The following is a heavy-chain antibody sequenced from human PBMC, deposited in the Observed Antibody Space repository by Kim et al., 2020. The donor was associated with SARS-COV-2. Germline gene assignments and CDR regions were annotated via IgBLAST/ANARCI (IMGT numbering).Heavy chain of an antibody. V-gene: IGHV4-39*01. J-gene: IGHJ2*01. CDR2: VYYSGTT. CDR3: ARHQRGYTSTSYLYWYFDL. D-gene: IGHD2-2*02. CDR1: GASISSNTYF. Sequence: SETLSLTCTVSGASISSNTYFWGWVRQPPGKGLEWIGSVYYSGTTYYNPSLKSRVAISVDMSKNQFSVKLSSVTAADTAIYYCARHQRGYTSTSYLYWYFDLWGRGTLVTVSS.